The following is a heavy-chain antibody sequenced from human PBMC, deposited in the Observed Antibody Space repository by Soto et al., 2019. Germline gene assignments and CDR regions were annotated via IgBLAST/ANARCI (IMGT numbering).Heavy chain of an antibody. D-gene: IGHD3-10*01. CDR2: LHSGGDT. CDR1: GIPVSSNY. V-gene: IGHV3-53*04. Sequence: EVQLVESGGGLVQPGGSLRLSCVASGIPVSSNYMTWVRQAPGKGLEWVSVLHSGGDTYYANSVKGRFTISRHDSTNTLFLQMNSLTAEDTAVYYCARAGPYSYASRMDVWGQGTTVTVSS. CDR3: ARAGPYSYASRMDV. J-gene: IGHJ6*02.